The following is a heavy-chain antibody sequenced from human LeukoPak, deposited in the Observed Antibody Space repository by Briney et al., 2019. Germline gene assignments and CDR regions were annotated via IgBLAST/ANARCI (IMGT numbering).Heavy chain of an antibody. CDR3: ARYSNYYNWFDP. CDR1: GFTFSSYS. D-gene: IGHD4-11*01. CDR2: ISSSGSTI. J-gene: IGHJ5*02. Sequence: GGSLRLSCAASGFTFSSYSMSWIRQAPGKGLEWLSYISSSGSTIYYAGSVKGPFTISRYNAKNSLYLQMNSLRAEDTAVYYCARYSNYYNWFDPWGQGTLVTVSS. V-gene: IGHV3-48*04.